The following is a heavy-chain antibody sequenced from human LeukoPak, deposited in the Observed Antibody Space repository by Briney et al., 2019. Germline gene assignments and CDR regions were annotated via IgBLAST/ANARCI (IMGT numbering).Heavy chain of an antibody. CDR2: ISKDGSNK. V-gene: IGHV3-30-3*01. CDR3: ARDGIFDY. CDR1: GFTFSSHW. J-gene: IGHJ4*02. Sequence: GGSLRLSCAASGFTFSSHWMHWVRQSPGKGLEWVAVISKDGSNKYYADSVKGRFTISRDDAKNSLYLQMNSLRAEDTAVYYCARDGIFDYWGQGTLVTVSS.